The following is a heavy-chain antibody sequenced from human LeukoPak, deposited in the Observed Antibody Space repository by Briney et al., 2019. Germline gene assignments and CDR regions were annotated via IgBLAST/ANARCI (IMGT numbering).Heavy chain of an antibody. Sequence: SETLSLTCTVSGGSISSSSYYWGWIRQPPGKGLEWIGSIYYSGSTYYNPSLKSRVTISVDTSKNQFSLKLSSVTAADTAVYYCARERSGSYDEHFDYWGQGTLVTVSS. CDR1: GGSISSSSYY. CDR3: ARERSGSYDEHFDY. CDR2: IYYSGST. V-gene: IGHV4-39*07. J-gene: IGHJ4*02. D-gene: IGHD3-10*01.